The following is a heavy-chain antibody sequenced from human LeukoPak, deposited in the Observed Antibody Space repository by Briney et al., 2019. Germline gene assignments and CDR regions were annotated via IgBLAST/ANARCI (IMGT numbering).Heavy chain of an antibody. J-gene: IGHJ6*03. D-gene: IGHD4-17*01. Sequence: GGSLRLSCAASGFTFSSYAMHRVRQAPGKGLEYVSAISSNGGSTYYANSVKGRFTISRDNSKNTLYLQMGSLRAEDMAVYYCARVGTVTQNYYYYYMDVWGKGTTVTVSS. V-gene: IGHV3-64*01. CDR2: ISSNGGST. CDR1: GFTFSSYA. CDR3: ARVGTVTQNYYYYYMDV.